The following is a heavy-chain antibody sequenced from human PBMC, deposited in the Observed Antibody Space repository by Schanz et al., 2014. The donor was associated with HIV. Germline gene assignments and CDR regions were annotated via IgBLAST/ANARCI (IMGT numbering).Heavy chain of an antibody. CDR2: ISGSGGST. Sequence: VQLVESGGGVVQPGRSLRLSCAASGFTFSSYAMHWVRQAPGKGLEWVSAISGSGGSTYYADSVKGRFTISRDNSKNTLYLQMNSLRGDDTAVYYCARRDTGTLYYYYHYGMDVWGQGTTVTVSS. CDR3: ARRDTGTLYYYYHYGMDV. CDR1: GFTFSSYA. J-gene: IGHJ6*02. D-gene: IGHD1-1*01. V-gene: IGHV3-23*04.